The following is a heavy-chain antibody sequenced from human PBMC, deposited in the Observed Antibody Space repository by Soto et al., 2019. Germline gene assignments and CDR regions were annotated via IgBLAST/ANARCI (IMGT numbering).Heavy chain of an antibody. J-gene: IGHJ6*03. D-gene: IGHD4-4*01. CDR3: ASNYGPHTKYYYYYYMDV. Sequence: SETLSLTCTVSGGSISSYYWSWIRQHPGKGLEWIGYIYYSGSTYYNPSLKSRVTISVDTSKNQFSLKLSSVTAADTAVYYCASNYGPHTKYYYYYYMDVWGKGTTVTVSS. CDR1: GGSISSYY. CDR2: IYYSGST. V-gene: IGHV4-59*06.